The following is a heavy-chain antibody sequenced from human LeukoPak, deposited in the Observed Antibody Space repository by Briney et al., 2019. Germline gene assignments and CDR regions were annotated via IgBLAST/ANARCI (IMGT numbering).Heavy chain of an antibody. Sequence: GGSLRLSCAASGFTFSSYAMSWVRQAPGTGLEWVSTISGSGAGTYYADSVKGRFTISRDNAKNTLYLQMNSLRAEDTAVYYCARGTTSSSWSSCDYWGQGTLVTVSS. CDR2: ISGSGAGT. CDR3: ARGTTSSSWSSCDY. CDR1: GFTFSSYA. V-gene: IGHV3-23*01. D-gene: IGHD6-13*01. J-gene: IGHJ4*02.